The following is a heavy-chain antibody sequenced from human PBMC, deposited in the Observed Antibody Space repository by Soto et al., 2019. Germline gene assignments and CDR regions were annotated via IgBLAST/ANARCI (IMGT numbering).Heavy chain of an antibody. D-gene: IGHD3-10*01. J-gene: IGHJ4*02. CDR2: VIPIVSMS. CDR3: ATSYGSGYRAFDY. Sequence: QVQLVQSGAEVKRPGSSVKVSCKASGDTFNFYSINWVRQAPGLGLEWMGRVIPIVSMSNYAQRFQGRVTMTADKPTSTAYMELRGLRSEDTAIYYCATSYGSGYRAFDYWGQGALVTFSS. CDR1: GDTFNFYS. V-gene: IGHV1-69*04.